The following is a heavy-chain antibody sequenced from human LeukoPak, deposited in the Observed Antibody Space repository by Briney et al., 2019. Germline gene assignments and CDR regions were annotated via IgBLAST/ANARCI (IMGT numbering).Heavy chain of an antibody. CDR3: ASYTVTTEYYFDY. Sequence: TASETLSLTCAVSGGSISSGGYSWSWIRQPPGKGLEWIGYIYHSGSTYYNPSLKRRVTISVDRSKNQFSLKLSSVTAADTAVYYCASYTVTTEYYFDYWGQGTLVTVSS. V-gene: IGHV4-30-2*01. J-gene: IGHJ4*02. CDR1: GGSISSGGYS. D-gene: IGHD4-17*01. CDR2: IYHSGST.